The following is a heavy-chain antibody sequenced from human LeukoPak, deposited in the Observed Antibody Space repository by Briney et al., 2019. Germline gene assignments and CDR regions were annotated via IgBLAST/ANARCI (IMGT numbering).Heavy chain of an antibody. D-gene: IGHD3-16*01. Sequence: SETLSLTCTVSGDSISSYYWTWIRQPPGKGLEWIGYIYYSGSTNYNPSLKSRVTISVDTSKNQFSLKLSSVTAADTAVYYCARVPIMDPCFDYWGQGTLVTVSS. CDR1: GDSISSYY. CDR3: ARVPIMDPCFDY. CDR2: IYYSGST. J-gene: IGHJ4*02. V-gene: IGHV4-59*01.